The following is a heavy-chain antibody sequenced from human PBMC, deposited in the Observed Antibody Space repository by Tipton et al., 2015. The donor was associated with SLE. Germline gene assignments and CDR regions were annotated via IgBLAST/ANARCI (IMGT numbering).Heavy chain of an antibody. V-gene: IGHV3-30*02. CDR2: IRFDGNTK. D-gene: IGHD4-17*01. Sequence: SLRLSCAASGFTFSNYDMQWVRQAPGKGLEWVAFIRFDGNTKYYADSVKGRFSISRDNSKNTLYLQMNSLRAEDTAVYYCALMTTVNLSYTTFDYWGQGTLVTVSS. J-gene: IGHJ4*02. CDR3: ALMTTVNLSYTTFDY. CDR1: GFTFSNYD.